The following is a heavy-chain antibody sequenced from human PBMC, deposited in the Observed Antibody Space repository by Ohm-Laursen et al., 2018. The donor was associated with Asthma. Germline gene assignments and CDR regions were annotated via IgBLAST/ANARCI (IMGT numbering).Heavy chain of an antibody. CDR2: IYYSGST. V-gene: IGHV4-31*03. D-gene: IGHD1-26*01. CDR3: ARVTLGATLDY. CDR1: GGSISSGGYY. J-gene: IGHJ4*02. Sequence: TLSLTCTVSGGSISSGGYYWSWIRQHPGKGLEWIGCIYYSGSTYYNPSLKSRVTISVDTSKNQFSLKLSSVTAADTAVYYCARVTLGATLDYWGQGTLVTVSS.